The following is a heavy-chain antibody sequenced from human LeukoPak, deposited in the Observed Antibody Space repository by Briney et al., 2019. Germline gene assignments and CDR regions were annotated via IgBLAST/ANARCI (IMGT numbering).Heavy chain of an antibody. J-gene: IGHJ4*02. CDR3: TGRDDYGDY. Sequence: GGSLRLSCAASGFTFSDSAMHWVRQASGKGLEWVGRIRTKRNNYATAYAASVRGRFTISRDGSKNTAFLQMSSLKTEDTAVYYCTGRDDYGDYWGQGIVVTVSS. CDR1: GFTFSDSA. V-gene: IGHV3-73*01. CDR2: IRTKRNNYAT.